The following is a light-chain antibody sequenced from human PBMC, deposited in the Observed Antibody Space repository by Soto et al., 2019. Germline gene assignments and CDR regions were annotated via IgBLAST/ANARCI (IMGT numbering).Light chain of an antibody. Sequence: ETALTQSPGTLSLSPGERATLSCRASQSVSSSYLAWYQQKPGQAPRLLIYGASSRATGIPDRFSGSGSGTDFTLPISRLEPEDFAVYYCQQYGSSSWTFGQGTKVEIK. CDR1: QSVSSSY. V-gene: IGKV3-20*01. CDR2: GAS. J-gene: IGKJ1*01. CDR3: QQYGSSSWT.